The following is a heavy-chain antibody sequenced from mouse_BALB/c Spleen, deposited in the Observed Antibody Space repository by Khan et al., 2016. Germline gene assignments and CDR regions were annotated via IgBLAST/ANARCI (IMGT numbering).Heavy chain of an antibody. Sequence: EVELVESGGDLVQPGGSRKLSCAASGFTFSSYGMHWVRQAREKGLEWFAYISGDSNTIYYADTVKGRFTISSEHAEDHPFLPTTSLMSEDSAMYYCATSYVYEYDFDYWGPGTTLTVSS. CDR1: GFTFSSYG. V-gene: IGHV5-17*02. CDR3: ATSYVYEYDFDY. D-gene: IGHD1-1*01. CDR2: ISGDSNTI. J-gene: IGHJ2*01.